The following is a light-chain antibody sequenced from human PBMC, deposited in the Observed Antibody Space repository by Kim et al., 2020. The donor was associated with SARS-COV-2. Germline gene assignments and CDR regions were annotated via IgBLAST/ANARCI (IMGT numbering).Light chain of an antibody. J-gene: IGLJ2*01. CDR2: EVN. Sequence: QSVTISCTGTSSDIGTYNYVSWHQQHPGKAPKVVIYEVNKRPSGVPDRFSGSKSGNTASLTVSGLQVEDEADYYCSSFAGGGNPVLLGGGTKLTVL. CDR1: SSDIGTYNY. CDR3: SSFAGGGNPVL. V-gene: IGLV2-8*01.